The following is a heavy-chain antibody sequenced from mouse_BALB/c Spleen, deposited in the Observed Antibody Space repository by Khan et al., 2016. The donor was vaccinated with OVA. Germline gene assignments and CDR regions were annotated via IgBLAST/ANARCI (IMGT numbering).Heavy chain of an antibody. J-gene: IGHJ4*01. CDR2: INPSTGYT. CDR3: AASIRFYYSMDY. V-gene: IGHV1-7*01. Sequence: QVQLQQSGAELAKPGASVKMSCKASGYTFTSYWMHWVKQRPGQGLEWIGYINPSTGYTEYNQKFKDKATLTTDKSSSTAYMQLSSLTSEDSAVYYCAASIRFYYSMDYWGQGTSVTVSS. D-gene: IGHD6-1*01. CDR1: GYTFTSYW.